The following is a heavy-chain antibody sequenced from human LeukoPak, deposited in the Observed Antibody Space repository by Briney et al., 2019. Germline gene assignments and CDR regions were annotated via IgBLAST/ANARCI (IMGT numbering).Heavy chain of an antibody. V-gene: IGHV4-59*01. CDR1: GGSISSYY. D-gene: IGHD4-17*01. CDR3: ARVTVTRAFDI. CDR2: IYYSGST. J-gene: IGHJ3*02. Sequence: SETLSLTCTVSGGSISSYYWSWIRQPPGKGLEWIGYIYYSGSTNYNPSLKSRVTISVDTSKNQFSLKLSSVTAADTAVYYCARVTVTRAFDIWGQGTMVTVPS.